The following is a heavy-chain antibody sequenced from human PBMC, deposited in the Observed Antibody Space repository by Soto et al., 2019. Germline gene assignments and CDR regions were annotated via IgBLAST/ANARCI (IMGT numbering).Heavy chain of an antibody. V-gene: IGHV3-23*01. J-gene: IGHJ4*02. D-gene: IGHD3-3*01. CDR2: IKTRGGGT. Sequence: EVQLLESGGGLVQPGGSLRLSCAASGFALSSYAMGWVRQAPGKGLEWVSGIKTRGGGTYSADSVRGRFAISRDNSNNTLDLQMTSQRAEDTAVYYCARALGSLDPFDSWGQGTPVTVSS. CDR1: GFALSSYA. CDR3: ARALGSLDPFDS.